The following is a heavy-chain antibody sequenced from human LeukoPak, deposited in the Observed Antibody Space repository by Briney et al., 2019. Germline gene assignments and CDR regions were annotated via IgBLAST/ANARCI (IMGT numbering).Heavy chain of an antibody. Sequence: PGGSLRLSCAASGFTFSSYAMSWVRQAPGKGLERVSAISGSGGSTYYVDSVKGRFTISRDNSKNTLYLHMNSLRAEDTAMYYCAKKRDAFDIWGQGTVVAVSS. V-gene: IGHV3-23*01. J-gene: IGHJ3*02. CDR2: ISGSGGST. CDR3: AKKRDAFDI. CDR1: GFTFSSYA. D-gene: IGHD5-24*01.